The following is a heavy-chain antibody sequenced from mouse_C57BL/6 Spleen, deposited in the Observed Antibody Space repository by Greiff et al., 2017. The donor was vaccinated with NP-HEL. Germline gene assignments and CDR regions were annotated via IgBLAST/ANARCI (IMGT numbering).Heavy chain of an antibody. J-gene: IGHJ4*01. CDR3: ASRYGGGYAMDY. CDR1: GYTFTSYW. CDR2: IDPSDSYT. Sequence: VQLQQPGAELVKPGASVKLSCKASGYTFTSYWMQWVKQRPGQGLEWIGEIDPSDSYTNYNQKFKGKATLTVDTSSSTAYMQLSSLTSEDSAVYYCASRYGGGYAMDYWGQGTSVTVSS. D-gene: IGHD1-2*01. V-gene: IGHV1-50*01.